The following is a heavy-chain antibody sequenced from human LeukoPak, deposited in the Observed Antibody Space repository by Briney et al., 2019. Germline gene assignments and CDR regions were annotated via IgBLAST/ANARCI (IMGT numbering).Heavy chain of an antibody. CDR1: GYSISSGYY. J-gene: IGHJ3*02. Sequence: SETLSLTCAVSGYSISSGYYWGWIRQPPGKGLEWIGSIYHSGSTYYNPSLKSRVTISVDTSKNQFSLKLSSVTAADTAVYYCASPKGDCTNVVCYAEDDAFDIWGQGTMVTVSS. CDR2: IYHSGST. CDR3: ASPKGDCTNVVCYAEDDAFDI. D-gene: IGHD2-8*01. V-gene: IGHV4-38-2*01.